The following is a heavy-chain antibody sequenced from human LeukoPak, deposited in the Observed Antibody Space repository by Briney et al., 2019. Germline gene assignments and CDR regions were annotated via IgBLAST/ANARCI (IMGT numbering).Heavy chain of an antibody. CDR2: IYDSGST. CDR3: ARDYYGSGSYRNWFGP. J-gene: IGHJ5*02. CDR1: GASISSYY. Sequence: SETLSLTCNVSGASISSYYWSWIRQPPGKGLEWIGYIYDSGSTNYNPSLKSRVTISVGTSKNQFSLKLSSVTAADTAVYYCARDYYGSGSYRNWFGPWGQGTLVTVSS. D-gene: IGHD3-10*01. V-gene: IGHV4-59*01.